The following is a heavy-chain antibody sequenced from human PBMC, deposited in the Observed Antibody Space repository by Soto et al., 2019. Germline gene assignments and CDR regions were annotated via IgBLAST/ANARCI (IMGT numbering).Heavy chain of an antibody. J-gene: IGHJ4*02. Sequence: PSETLSLTCAVSSGSISSTNWWTWVRQPPGKGLEWIGEIYHSGSTNYNPSLKSRVTMSVDKSKNQFSLKLNSVTAADTAVYYCARADYFHSTRYFDFWGQGTLVTVSS. CDR3: ARADYFHSTRYFDF. V-gene: IGHV4-4*02. CDR1: SGSISSTNW. D-gene: IGHD3-22*01. CDR2: IYHSGST.